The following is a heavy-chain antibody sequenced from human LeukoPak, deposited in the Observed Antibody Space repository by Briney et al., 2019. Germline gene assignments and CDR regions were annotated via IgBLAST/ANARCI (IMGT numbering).Heavy chain of an antibody. Sequence: GGSLRLSCAASGFTFSSYAMSWVRQAPGKGLEWVANIKQDGSEKYYVDSVKGRFTISRDNAKNSLYLQMNSLRAEDTAVYYCARDLYNWNGDNWFDPWGQGTLVTVSS. J-gene: IGHJ5*02. CDR2: IKQDGSEK. CDR3: ARDLYNWNGDNWFDP. V-gene: IGHV3-7*01. CDR1: GFTFSSYA. D-gene: IGHD1-1*01.